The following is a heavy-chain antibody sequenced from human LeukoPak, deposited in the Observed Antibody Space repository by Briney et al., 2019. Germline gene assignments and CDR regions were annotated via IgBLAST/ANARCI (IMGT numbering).Heavy chain of an antibody. V-gene: IGHV3-11*05. Sequence: GGSLRLSCAASGFTFSDYYMSWIRQAPGKGLEWVSYISLSGNYTKYADSVKGRFTISRDNAKNSLFLQMNSLRAEDTAVYYCAKDRMIVVVIKGGYYFDYWGQGTLVTVSS. CDR3: AKDRMIVVVIKGGYYFDY. CDR1: GFTFSDYY. J-gene: IGHJ4*02. D-gene: IGHD3-22*01. CDR2: ISLSGNYT.